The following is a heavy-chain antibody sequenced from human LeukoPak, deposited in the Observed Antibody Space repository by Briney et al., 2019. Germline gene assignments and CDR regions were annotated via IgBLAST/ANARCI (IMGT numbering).Heavy chain of an antibody. CDR2: IDSDGSTT. Sequence: GGSLRLSCAASGFIFSGYWMNWVRQAPGKGLAWVAGIDSDGSTTKYADSVKGRFTISRDNAKNSLYLQMNSLRAEDTAVYYCARDQTNIVGGCFDYWGQGTLVTVSS. V-gene: IGHV3-74*03. D-gene: IGHD2-21*01. CDR1: GFIFSGYW. J-gene: IGHJ4*02. CDR3: ARDQTNIVGGCFDY.